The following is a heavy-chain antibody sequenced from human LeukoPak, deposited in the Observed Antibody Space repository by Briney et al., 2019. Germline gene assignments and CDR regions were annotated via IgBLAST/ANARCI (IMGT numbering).Heavy chain of an antibody. J-gene: IGHJ6*03. V-gene: IGHV1-18*01. CDR1: GYTFTSYG. D-gene: IGHD3-22*01. CDR3: ARVTYYYDSSGYYGDYYYMDV. CDR2: ISAYNGNT. Sequence: ASVKVSCKASGYTFTSYGISWVRQAPGQGLEWMGWISAYNGNTNYAQKLQGRVTMTTDTSTSTAYMELRSLRSDDTAVYYCARVTYYYDSSGYYGDYYYMDVWGKGTTVTISS.